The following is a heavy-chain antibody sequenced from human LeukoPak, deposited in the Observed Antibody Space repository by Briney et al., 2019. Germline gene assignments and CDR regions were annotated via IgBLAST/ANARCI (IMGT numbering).Heavy chain of an antibody. CDR3: ARMSWFGELRAFDY. Sequence: ASVKVSCKASGGTFSSYAISWVRQAPGQGLEWMGGIIPIFGTANYAQKFQGRVTITADESTSTAYMELSSLRSEDTAVYYCARMSWFGELRAFDYWGQGTLVTVSS. D-gene: IGHD3-10*01. CDR1: GGTFSSYA. CDR2: IIPIFGTA. J-gene: IGHJ4*02. V-gene: IGHV1-69*13.